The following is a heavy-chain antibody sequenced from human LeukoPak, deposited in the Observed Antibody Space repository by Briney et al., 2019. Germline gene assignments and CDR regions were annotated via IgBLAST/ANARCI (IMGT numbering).Heavy chain of an antibody. CDR1: GFTFSDSA. D-gene: IGHD6-19*01. V-gene: IGHV3-73*01. Sequence: GGSLRLSCAASGFTFSDSAMNWVRQASGKGLEWVGHIRGKTNSYATAYAASVRGRFTISRDDSKDTAYLQMNSLKTEDTAVYYCTGGSGWYSPDYWGQGTLVTVSS. CDR2: IRGKTNSYAT. J-gene: IGHJ4*02. CDR3: TGGSGWYSPDY.